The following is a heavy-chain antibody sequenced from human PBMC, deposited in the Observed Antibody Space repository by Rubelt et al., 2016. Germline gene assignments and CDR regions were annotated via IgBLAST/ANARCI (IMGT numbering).Heavy chain of an antibody. Sequence: QVQLVQSGAEVKKPGASVKVSCKASGYTFTGYYMHWVRQAPGQGLEWMGWINPNSGGTNYAQNFQGRVTMTRDTSVSTAYMELSRLTSDDTAVYYCARGNSGYDYGLDYWGQGTLVTVSS. CDR2: INPNSGGT. CDR1: GYTFTGYY. D-gene: IGHD5-12*01. V-gene: IGHV1-2*02. CDR3: ARGNSGYDYGLDY. J-gene: IGHJ4*02.